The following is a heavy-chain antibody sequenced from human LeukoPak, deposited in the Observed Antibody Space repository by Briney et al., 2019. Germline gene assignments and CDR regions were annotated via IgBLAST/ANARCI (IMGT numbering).Heavy chain of an antibody. V-gene: IGHV4-34*01. J-gene: IGHJ2*01. Sequence: SQTQSLTCPVAGGSVTTGYYYWGWLRQPPGKGLEWIGEINHSGSTNYNPSLKSRVTISVDTSKNQFSLKLSSVAAADTAVYYCARPKTVGDFDLWGRGTLVTVSS. CDR1: GGSVTTGYYY. D-gene: IGHD3-10*01. CDR2: INHSGST. CDR3: ARPKTVGDFDL.